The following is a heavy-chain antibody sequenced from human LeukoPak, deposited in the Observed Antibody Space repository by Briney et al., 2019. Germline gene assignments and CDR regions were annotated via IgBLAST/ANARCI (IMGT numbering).Heavy chain of an antibody. D-gene: IGHD3-22*01. CDR2: IYYSGNT. J-gene: IGHJ3*02. CDR3: ARHTHYYDTTLAFDI. Sequence: SETLSLTCTVSGGSISSYYWSWIRQPPGKGLEWIGYIYYSGNTNYNPSLKSRVTISADTSKNQFSLKLSSVTAADTAVYYCARHTHYYDTTLAFDIWGQGTMVTVSS. V-gene: IGHV4-59*08. CDR1: GGSISSYY.